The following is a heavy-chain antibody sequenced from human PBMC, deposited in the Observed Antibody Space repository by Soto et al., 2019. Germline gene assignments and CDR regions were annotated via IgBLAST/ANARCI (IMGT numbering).Heavy chain of an antibody. CDR1: GFTFSSYA. D-gene: IGHD6-13*01. V-gene: IGHV3-23*01. J-gene: IGHJ6*02. Sequence: EVQLLESGGGLVQPGGSLRLSCAASGFTFSSYAMSWVRQAPGKGLEWVSAISGSGGRTYYADSVKGRFTISRDNSKNALYLQMKSQRVENTAVDYCENLGQQLFYYCYYGLDVWGQGTTVTVCS. CDR2: ISGSGGRT. CDR3: ENLGQQLFYYCYYGLDV.